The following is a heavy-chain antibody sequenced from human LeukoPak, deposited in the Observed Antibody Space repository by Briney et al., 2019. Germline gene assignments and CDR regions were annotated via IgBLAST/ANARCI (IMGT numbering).Heavy chain of an antibody. CDR1: GFTFSSYA. D-gene: IGHD2-2*02. V-gene: IGHV3-23*01. J-gene: IGHJ4*02. Sequence: GGSLRLSCAASGFTFSSYAMSWVRQAPGKGLEWVSAIRGSGCSTYYADSVKGRFTIHRDNSENTLYLQMNSLRAEDTAVYYCAKDLEERVYCSSTSCYTFDYWGQGTLVTVSS. CDR3: AKDLEERVYCSSTSCYTFDY. CDR2: IRGSGCST.